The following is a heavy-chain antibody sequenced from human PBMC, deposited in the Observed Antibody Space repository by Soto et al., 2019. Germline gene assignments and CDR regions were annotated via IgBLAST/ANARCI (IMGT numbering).Heavy chain of an antibody. CDR3: AADREPTDPYKWVDP. CDR1: GFIFGTSA. Sequence: SAKVSCKASGFIFGTSAILWVRQARGHRIEWIGWIVVGTGSTNYAQKFQDRVTFTRDMSTSTAFMELYSLIPEDTAVYYCAADREPTDPYKWVDPWGQGTLVTVSS. CDR2: IVVGTGST. D-gene: IGHD1-1*01. J-gene: IGHJ5*02. V-gene: IGHV1-58*02.